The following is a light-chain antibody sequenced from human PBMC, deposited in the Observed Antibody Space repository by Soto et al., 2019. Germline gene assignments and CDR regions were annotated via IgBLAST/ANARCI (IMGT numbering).Light chain of an antibody. J-gene: IGKJ1*01. CDR1: QNFNSRH. CDR3: QQYNNWPRT. CDR2: SAS. Sequence: ELVMTQSASTLSVSPVERCTLSFFASQNFNSRHLAWYQQKPGQPPSLLIYSASTRASGIPDRFSGSGSGTEFTLTISILQSEDFAVYYCQQYNNWPRTFGQGTKVDIK. V-gene: IGKV3-15*01.